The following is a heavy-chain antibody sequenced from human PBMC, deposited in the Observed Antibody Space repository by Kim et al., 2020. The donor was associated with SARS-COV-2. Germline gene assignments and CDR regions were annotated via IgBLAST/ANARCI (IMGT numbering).Heavy chain of an antibody. J-gene: IGHJ4*02. CDR3: AKDTVAASKGYFDF. D-gene: IGHD6-19*01. Sequence: ADSVKGRFTISRDNSKNTLYLQMNSLRAEDTAVYYCAKDTVAASKGYFDFWGQGTLVTVSS. V-gene: IGHV3-23*01.